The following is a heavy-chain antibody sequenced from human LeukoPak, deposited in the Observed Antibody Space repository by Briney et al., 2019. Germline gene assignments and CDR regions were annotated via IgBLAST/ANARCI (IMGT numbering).Heavy chain of an antibody. CDR1: GFTFSRHA. CDR2: ISDHGNNN. J-gene: IGHJ4*02. Sequence: PGRSLRLSCVAPGFTFSRHAMHWVRQAPGKGLEWVAVISDHGNNNNHADSVKGRFTISRDNSKNTLSLQMNSLRAEDTAVYYCARNDYGDYYFDYWGQGTLVTVSS. CDR3: ARNDYGDYYFDY. V-gene: IGHV3-30-3*01. D-gene: IGHD4-17*01.